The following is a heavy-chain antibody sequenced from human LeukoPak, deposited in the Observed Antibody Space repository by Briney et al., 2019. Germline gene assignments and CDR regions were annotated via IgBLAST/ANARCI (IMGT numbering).Heavy chain of an antibody. CDR2: IYTSGST. CDR1: GGSISSYY. D-gene: IGHD3-10*01. J-gene: IGHJ4*02. CDR3: ARDPDYYGSGSYYFDY. Sequence: SETLSLTCTVSGGSISSYYWSWIRQPPGKGLEWIGYIYTSGSTNYNPSLKSRVTISVDTSKNQFSLKLSSVTAADTAVYYCARDPDYYGSGSYYFDYWGQGTLVTVSS. V-gene: IGHV4-4*08.